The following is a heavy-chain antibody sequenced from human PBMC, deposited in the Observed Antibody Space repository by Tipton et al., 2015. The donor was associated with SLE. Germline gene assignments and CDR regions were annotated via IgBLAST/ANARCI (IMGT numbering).Heavy chain of an antibody. V-gene: IGHV4-59*01. CDR2: INYSGST. Sequence: LRLSCTVSDGSISSYYWSWIRQPPGKGLEWIGYINYSGSTNYNPSLKSRVTISVDTSKSQFSLKLSSVTAADTAVYYCASGEVVIVPGTTRYYYYHAMDVWGQGTTVTVSS. CDR3: ASGEVVIVPGTTRYYYYHAMDV. CDR1: DGSISSYY. D-gene: IGHD2/OR15-2a*01. J-gene: IGHJ6*02.